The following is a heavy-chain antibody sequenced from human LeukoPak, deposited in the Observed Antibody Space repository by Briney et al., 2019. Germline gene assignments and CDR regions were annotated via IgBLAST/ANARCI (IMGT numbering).Heavy chain of an antibody. CDR3: ARHLYCSATNCYRNYFDY. V-gene: IGHV4-34*01. CDR1: GGSFSGYY. J-gene: IGHJ4*02. D-gene: IGHD2-2*02. CDR2: INHSGST. Sequence: PSETLSLTCAVYGGSFSGYYWSWIRQPPGKGLEWIGEINHSGSTNYNPSLKSRVTISVDTSKNQFSLKLSSVTAADTAVYYCARHLYCSATNCYRNYFDYWGQGILVTVSS.